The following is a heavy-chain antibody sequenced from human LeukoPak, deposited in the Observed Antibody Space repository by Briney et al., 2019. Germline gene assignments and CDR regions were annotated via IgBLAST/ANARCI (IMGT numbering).Heavy chain of an antibody. V-gene: IGHV4-38-2*02. CDR1: GYSISSGYY. D-gene: IGHD5-18*01. CDR3: ARGGLEEQLWLRLFYFDY. Sequence: PSETLSLTCTVSGYSISSGYYWGWIRQPPGKGLEWIGSVYHSGSTYYNPSLKSRVTISVDTSKNQFSLKLSSVTAADTAVYYCARGGLEEQLWLRLFYFDYWGQGILVTVSS. J-gene: IGHJ4*02. CDR2: VYHSGST.